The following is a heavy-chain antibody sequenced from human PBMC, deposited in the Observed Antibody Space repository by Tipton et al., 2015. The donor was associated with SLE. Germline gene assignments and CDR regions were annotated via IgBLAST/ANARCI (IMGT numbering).Heavy chain of an antibody. CDR3: ALAVKRYSYGPPFDY. V-gene: IGHV4-38-2*01. J-gene: IGHJ4*02. Sequence: GLVKPSETLSLTCGVSGYSISSGYYWGWIRQPPGKGLEWIGSIHHSGSTYYNPSLKSRVTISVDTSKNQFSLKLSSVTAADTAVYYCALAVKRYSYGPPFDYWGQGTLVTVSS. CDR2: IHHSGST. CDR1: GYSISSGYY. D-gene: IGHD5-18*01.